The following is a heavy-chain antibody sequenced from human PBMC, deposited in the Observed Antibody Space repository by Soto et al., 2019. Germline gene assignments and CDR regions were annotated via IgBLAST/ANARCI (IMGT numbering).Heavy chain of an antibody. CDR2: ISYDGSNK. CDR3: ARALFYYDSSEYYFDY. CDR1: GFTFSSYA. D-gene: IGHD3-22*01. J-gene: IGHJ4*02. V-gene: IGHV3-30-3*01. Sequence: GGSLRLSCAASGFTFSSYAMHWVRQAPGKGLEWVAVISYDGSNKYYADSVKGRFTISRDNSKNTLYLQMNSLRAEDTAVYYCARALFYYDSSEYYFDYWGQGTLVTVSS.